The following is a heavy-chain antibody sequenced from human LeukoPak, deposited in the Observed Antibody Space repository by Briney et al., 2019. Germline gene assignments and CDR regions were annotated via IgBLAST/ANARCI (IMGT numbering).Heavy chain of an antibody. CDR1: GFTVNSNY. J-gene: IGHJ4*02. Sequence: SGGSLRLSCAASGFTVNSNYMSWVRQAPGKGPEWVSVIYSGSTTYYADSVKGRFTISRDSSKNTLYLQMNSLRAEDTAVYYCARGFYYDSCQAAYAFDYWGPGTLVTASS. CDR3: ARGFYYDSCQAAYAFDY. D-gene: IGHD3-22*01. V-gene: IGHV3-53*01. CDR2: IYSGSTT.